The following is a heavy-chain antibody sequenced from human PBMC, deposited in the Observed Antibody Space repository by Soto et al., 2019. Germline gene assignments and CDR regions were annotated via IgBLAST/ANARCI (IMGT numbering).Heavy chain of an antibody. CDR2: FDPEDGET. CDR3: ATDPIYCSSTSCSARFDP. CDR1: GYTLTELS. J-gene: IGHJ5*02. V-gene: IGHV1-24*01. D-gene: IGHD2-2*01. Sequence: GASVKVSCRVSGYTLTELSMHWVRQAPGKGLEWMGGFDPEDGETIYAQKFQGRVTMTEDTSTDTAYMELSSLRSEDTAVYNCATDPIYCSSTSCSARFDPWGQGTLVTVSS.